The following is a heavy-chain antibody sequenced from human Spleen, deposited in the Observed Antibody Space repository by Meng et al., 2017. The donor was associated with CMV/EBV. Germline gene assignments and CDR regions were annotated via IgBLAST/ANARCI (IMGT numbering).Heavy chain of an antibody. CDR2: IYYSGST. CDR3: ARAFYYDLWSGYYFDY. J-gene: IGHJ4*02. D-gene: IGHD3-3*01. Sequence: SETLSLTCTVSGCSISSYYWCWIRQPPGKGLEWIGYIYYSGSTNYNASLKSRVTISVDKSKNQFSLKLSSVTAADTAVYYCARAFYYDLWSGYYFDYWGQGTLVTVSS. CDR1: GCSISSYY. V-gene: IGHV4-59*01.